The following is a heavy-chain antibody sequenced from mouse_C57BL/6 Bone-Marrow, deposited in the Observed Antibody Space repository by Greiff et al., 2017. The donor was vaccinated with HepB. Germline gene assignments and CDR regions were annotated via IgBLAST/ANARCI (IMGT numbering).Heavy chain of an antibody. CDR2: IDPEDGET. CDR1: GFHIKDYY. Sequence: VQLKQSGAELVKPGASVKLSCTASGFHIKDYYLHWVKQRTEQGLEWIGRIDPEDGETKYAPKFPGKATITADPSSNTAYLQLSSLTSEDTAFYYCARRGAYHWFAYWGQGTLVTVSA. J-gene: IGHJ3*01. V-gene: IGHV14-2*01. CDR3: ARRGAYHWFAY. D-gene: IGHD6-5*01.